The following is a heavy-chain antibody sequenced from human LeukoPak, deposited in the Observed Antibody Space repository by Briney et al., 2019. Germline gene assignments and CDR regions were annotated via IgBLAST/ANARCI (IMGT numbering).Heavy chain of an antibody. V-gene: IGHV4-39*07. Sequence: SETLSLTCTVSGGSISSSSYYWNWIRQPPGKGLEWIGEIHHSGGTNYHPSLKGRVTMSADTSNNQLSLKLTSLTAADTAVYYCARRNRRYNSVWFFDLWGRGTLVTVSS. CDR3: ARRNRRYNSVWFFDL. D-gene: IGHD1-1*01. CDR2: IHHSGGT. J-gene: IGHJ2*01. CDR1: GGSISSSSYY.